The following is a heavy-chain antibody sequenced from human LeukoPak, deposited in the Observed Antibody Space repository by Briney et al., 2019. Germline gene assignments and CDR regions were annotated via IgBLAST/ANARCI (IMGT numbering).Heavy chain of an antibody. D-gene: IGHD6-19*01. CDR3: TRNSGWYGLS. Sequence: GGSLRLSCTVSGFTLSSYEMSWIRQAPGKGLEWVSSIDYDGGSGHYADSAKGRFTISRDNSNNTLFLHLNSLRSEDTAVYYCTRNSGWYGLSWGQGTLVTVSS. J-gene: IGHJ1*01. CDR1: GFTLSSYE. CDR2: IDYDGGSG. V-gene: IGHV3-23*01.